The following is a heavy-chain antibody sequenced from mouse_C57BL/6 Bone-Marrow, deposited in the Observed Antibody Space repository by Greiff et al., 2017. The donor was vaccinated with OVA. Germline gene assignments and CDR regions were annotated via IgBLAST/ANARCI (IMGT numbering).Heavy chain of an antibody. D-gene: IGHD3-1*01. CDR1: GYTFTSYG. V-gene: IGHV1-81*01. CDR2: IYPRSGNT. CDR3: ARSGHWYFDV. Sequence: QVHVKQSGAELARPGASVKLSCKASGYTFTSYGISWVKQRTGQGLEWIGEIYPRSGNTYYNEKFKGKATLTADKSSSTAYMELRSLTSEDSAVYFCARSGHWYFDVWGTGTTVTVSS. J-gene: IGHJ1*03.